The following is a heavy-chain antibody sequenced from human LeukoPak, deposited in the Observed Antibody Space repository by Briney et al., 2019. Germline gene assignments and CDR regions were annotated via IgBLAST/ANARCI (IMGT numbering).Heavy chain of an antibody. CDR2: ISGNGGTT. Sequence: GGSLRLSCSASGFAFNLYEMHWVRQAPGKGLQYVSAISGNGGTTYHADSVKGRFTTSRDNSKDTMYLQMSSLRAEDTAVYYCVREGEYCTGGRCYSVPFEYWGQGTLVTVSS. CDR3: VREGEYCTGGRCYSVPFEY. CDR1: GFAFNLYE. V-gene: IGHV3-64D*06. D-gene: IGHD2-15*01. J-gene: IGHJ4*02.